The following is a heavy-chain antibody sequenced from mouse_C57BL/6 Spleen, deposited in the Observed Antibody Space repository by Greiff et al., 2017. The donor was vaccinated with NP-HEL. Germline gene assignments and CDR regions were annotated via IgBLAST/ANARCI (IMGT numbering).Heavy chain of an antibody. D-gene: IGHD1-3*01. CDR2: ISDGGSYT. J-gene: IGHJ3*01. Sequence: EVKLVESGGGLVKPGGSLKLSCAASGFTFSSYAMSWVRQTPEKRLEWVATISDGGSYTYYPDNVKGRFTISRDNAKNNLYLQMSHLKSEDTAMYYCAREDNYWFAYWGQGTLVTVSA. CDR1: GFTFSSYA. CDR3: AREDNYWFAY. V-gene: IGHV5-4*01.